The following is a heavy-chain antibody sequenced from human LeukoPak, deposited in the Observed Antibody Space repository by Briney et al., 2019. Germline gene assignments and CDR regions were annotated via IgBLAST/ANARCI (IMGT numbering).Heavy chain of an antibody. Sequence: GASVKVSCKASGGTFSSYAISWVRQAPGQGLEWMGGIIPIFGTANYAQKFQGRVTITADESTSTAYMELSSLRSEGTAVYYCASSPQKLEPSNDYWGQGTLVTVSS. CDR1: GGTFSSYA. D-gene: IGHD1-1*01. CDR3: ASSPQKLEPSNDY. CDR2: IIPIFGTA. J-gene: IGHJ4*02. V-gene: IGHV1-69*13.